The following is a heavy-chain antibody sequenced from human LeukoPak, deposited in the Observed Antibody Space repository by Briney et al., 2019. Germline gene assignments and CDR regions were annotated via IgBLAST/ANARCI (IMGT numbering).Heavy chain of an antibody. CDR2: IYYSGST. V-gene: IGHV4-39*07. D-gene: IGHD3-10*01. CDR1: GGSISSSSYY. CDR3: ASDGAHGAWYFDY. Sequence: SETLSLTCTVSGGSISSSSYYWGWIRQPPGKGLEWIGSIYYSGSTYYNPSLKSRVTISVDTSKNQFSLRPSSVTAADTAVYYCASDGAHGAWYFDYWGQGTLVTVSS. J-gene: IGHJ4*02.